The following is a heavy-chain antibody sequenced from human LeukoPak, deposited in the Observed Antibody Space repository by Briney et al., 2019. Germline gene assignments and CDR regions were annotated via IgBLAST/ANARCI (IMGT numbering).Heavy chain of an antibody. CDR1: GFIFSSYG. CDR2: ISGSGGST. CDR3: AKGSYYDSSGSFYFDY. D-gene: IGHD3-22*01. Sequence: GGSLRLSCAASGFIFSSYGMHWVRQAPGKGLEWVSAISGSGGSTYYADSVKGRFTISRDNSKNTLYVQVNSLGTEDTAAYYCAKGSYYDSSGSFYFDYWGQGTLVTVSS. V-gene: IGHV3-23*01. J-gene: IGHJ4*02.